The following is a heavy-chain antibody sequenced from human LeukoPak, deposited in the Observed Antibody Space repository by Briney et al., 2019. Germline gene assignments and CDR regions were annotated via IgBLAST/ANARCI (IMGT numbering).Heavy chain of an antibody. CDR3: ARDRGYSYGPFDY. V-gene: IGHV4-30-4*01. CDR1: GGSISSGDYY. Sequence: SETLSLTCTVSGGSISSGDYYWSWIRQPPGKGLGWIGFISNSGSTYYNPSLRSRVTISVDTSKNQFSLRLSSVTAADTAVYYCARDRGYSYGPFDYWGQGTLVTVSS. J-gene: IGHJ4*02. CDR2: ISNSGST. D-gene: IGHD5-18*01.